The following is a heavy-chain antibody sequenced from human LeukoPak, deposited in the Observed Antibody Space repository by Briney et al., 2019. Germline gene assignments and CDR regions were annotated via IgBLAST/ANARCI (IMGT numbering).Heavy chain of an antibody. CDR1: GGSTSSYY. CDR3: ARDQLSGKAVTGMDY. V-gene: IGHV4-59*12. D-gene: IGHD6-19*01. CDR2: IYYTGST. Sequence: PSETLSLTCTVSGGSTSSYYWSWIRQPPGKGLEWIGYIYYTGSTNYNPSLKSRVTISIDRSKNQFSLDLSSVTATDTAVYYCARDQLSGKAVTGMDYWGQGTLVTVSS. J-gene: IGHJ4*02.